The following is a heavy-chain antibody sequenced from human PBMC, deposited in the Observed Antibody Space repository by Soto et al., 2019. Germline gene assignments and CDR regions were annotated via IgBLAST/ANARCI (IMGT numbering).Heavy chain of an antibody. CDR3: AKDRTTIFGPESWFDP. J-gene: IGHJ5*02. D-gene: IGHD3-3*01. V-gene: IGHV3-23*01. Sequence: EVQLLESGGGLVQPGGSLRLSCAASGFTFSSYAMSWVRQAPGKGLEWVSAISGSGGSTYYADSVKGRFTISRDNSKNTLYLQMNNLRAEDTAVYYCAKDRTTIFGPESWFDPWGQGNLVTVSS. CDR1: GFTFSSYA. CDR2: ISGSGGST.